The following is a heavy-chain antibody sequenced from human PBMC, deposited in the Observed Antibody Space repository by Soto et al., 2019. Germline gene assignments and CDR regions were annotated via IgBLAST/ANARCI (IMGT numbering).Heavy chain of an antibody. J-gene: IGHJ4*02. Sequence: GGSLRLSCAASGFTFSSYAMHWVRQAPGKGLEWVAVISYDVSNKYYADSVKGRFTISRDNSKNTLYLQMNSLRAEDTAVYYCARDLIRPAPAWANYYDRSGYLAADYWGQGTLVTVSS. D-gene: IGHD3-22*01. V-gene: IGHV3-30-3*01. CDR1: GFTFSSYA. CDR2: ISYDVSNK. CDR3: ARDLIRPAPAWANYYDRSGYLAADY.